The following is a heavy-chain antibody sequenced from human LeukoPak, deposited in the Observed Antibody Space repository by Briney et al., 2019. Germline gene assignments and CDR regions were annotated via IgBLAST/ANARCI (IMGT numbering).Heavy chain of an antibody. CDR3: ARDPYSGNYGNYYYYYMDV. J-gene: IGHJ6*03. Sequence: GGSLRLSCAASGFSFSSNSMNWVRQAPGKGLEWVSYISGSSSTIYYADSVKGRFTISRDNAKNSLYLQMNSLRPEDTAVYYCARDPYSGNYGNYYYYYMDVWGKGTTVTISS. CDR1: GFSFSSNS. D-gene: IGHD1-26*01. CDR2: ISGSSSTI. V-gene: IGHV3-48*01.